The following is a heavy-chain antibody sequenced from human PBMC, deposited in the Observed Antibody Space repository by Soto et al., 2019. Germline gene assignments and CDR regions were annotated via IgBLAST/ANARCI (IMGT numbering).Heavy chain of an antibody. D-gene: IGHD2-15*01. V-gene: IGHV1-3*01. CDR2: INPDNGNT. CDR3: ARGIATGQLDP. J-gene: IGHJ5*02. Sequence: QVQLVQSGAEVKKPGASVKISCKASGYTFTRYTMNWGRQAPGQRLEWMGWINPDNGNTKSSQKFQDRVIITRDTSAITAYMDLSSLRSEDTAVYYCARGIATGQLDPWGQGTLVTVSS. CDR1: GYTFTRYT.